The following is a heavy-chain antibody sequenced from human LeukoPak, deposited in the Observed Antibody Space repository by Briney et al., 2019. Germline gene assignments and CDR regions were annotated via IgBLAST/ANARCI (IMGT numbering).Heavy chain of an antibody. Sequence: GALRLSCAASGFTFSSYSMNWVRQAPGKGLEWVSYISSSSSTIYYADSVEGRFTISRDNAKNSLYLQMNSLRAEDTAVYYCARDSDYMDVWGKGTTVTISS. J-gene: IGHJ6*03. V-gene: IGHV3-48*01. CDR3: ARDSDYMDV. D-gene: IGHD3-10*01. CDR1: GFTFSSYS. CDR2: ISSSSSTI.